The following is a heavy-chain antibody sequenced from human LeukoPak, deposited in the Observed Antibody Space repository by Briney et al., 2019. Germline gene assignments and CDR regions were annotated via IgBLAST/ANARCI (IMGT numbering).Heavy chain of an antibody. Sequence: GGSLRLSCAASGLIFSSYAMRWVRQAAGKGLEWVSDISGSGGDTYYADSVKGRFIISRDNGKKKVYLQINSLRAEDTAVYYCATPAYYDFWSGYYYWGQGTLVTVSS. V-gene: IGHV3-23*01. CDR3: ATPAYYDFWSGYYY. CDR1: GLIFSSYA. D-gene: IGHD3-3*01. J-gene: IGHJ4*02. CDR2: ISGSGGDT.